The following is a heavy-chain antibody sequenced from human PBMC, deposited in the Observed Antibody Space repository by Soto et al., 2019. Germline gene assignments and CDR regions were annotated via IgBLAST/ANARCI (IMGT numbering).Heavy chain of an antibody. CDR1: VYTFSNYW. CDR2: IAPNDSYV. J-gene: IGHJ6*02. D-gene: IGHD6-25*01. CDR3: ATQRRNSDYYYGLDV. V-gene: IGHV5-10-1*01. Sequence: PGESLKICAKGSVYTFSNYWIAGVRQMTGKGLEWMGRIAPNDSYVKYSLSFQGHVTMSVDMSISTAYLKWSSLQASHTAIYFSATQRRNSDYYYGLDVCAQGTTVTVYS.